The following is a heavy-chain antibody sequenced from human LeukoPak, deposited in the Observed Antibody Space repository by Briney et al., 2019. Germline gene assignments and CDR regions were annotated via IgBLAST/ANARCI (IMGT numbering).Heavy chain of an antibody. J-gene: IGHJ4*02. CDR2: IYYSGST. CDR3: ARGSGYGELAGY. D-gene: IGHD3-3*01. CDR1: GGSISSSSYY. V-gene: IGHV4-39*07. Sequence: SETLSLTCTVSGGSISSSSYYWGWIRQPPGKGLEWIGSIYYSGSTYYNPSLKSRVTISVDTSKNQFSLKLSSVTAADTAVYYCARGSGYGELAGYWGQGTLVTVSS.